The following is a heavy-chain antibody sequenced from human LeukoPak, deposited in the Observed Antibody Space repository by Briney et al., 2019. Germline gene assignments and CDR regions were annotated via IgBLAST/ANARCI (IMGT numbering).Heavy chain of an antibody. CDR1: GGSVSSYY. D-gene: IGHD1-14*01. CDR2: IHNSGRT. Sequence: SETLSLTCSVSGGSVSSYYWSWIRQSPGKGLEWIGYIHNSGRTNYNPSLKSRVTGFVDTSKNQVSLRLSSVTAADTAVYYCARHGTISSESYFNYWGQGALVTVSS. J-gene: IGHJ4*02. V-gene: IGHV4-59*08. CDR3: ARHGTISSESYFNY.